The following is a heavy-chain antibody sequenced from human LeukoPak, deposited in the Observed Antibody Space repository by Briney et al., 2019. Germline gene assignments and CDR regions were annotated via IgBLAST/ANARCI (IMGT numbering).Heavy chain of an antibody. J-gene: IGHJ4*02. CDR1: GFTVSNNY. Sequence: PGGSLRLSCVVSGFTVSNNYMSWVRQAPRKGLEWVSLIYSGGSTYYADSVKGRFTISRDNAKNTLYLQMNSLRAEDTAVYYCARRSSGSPPYYFGYWGQGTLVTVSS. D-gene: IGHD1-26*01. V-gene: IGHV3-66*04. CDR2: IYSGGST. CDR3: ARRSSGSPPYYFGY.